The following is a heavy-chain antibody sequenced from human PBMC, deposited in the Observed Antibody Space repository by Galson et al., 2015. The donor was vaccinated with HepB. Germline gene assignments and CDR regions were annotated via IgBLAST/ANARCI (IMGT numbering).Heavy chain of an antibody. CDR3: ARDLYYYDSSGRYYYYGMDV. J-gene: IGHJ6*02. V-gene: IGHV1-3*01. D-gene: IGHD3-22*01. CDR1: GYTFTSYA. CDR2: INAGNGNT. Sequence: SVKVSCKAYGYTFTSYAMHWVRQAPGQRLEWMGWINAGNGNTKYSQKFQGRVTITRDTSASTAYMELSSLRSEDTAVYYCARDLYYYDSSGRYYYYGMDVWGQGTTVTVSS.